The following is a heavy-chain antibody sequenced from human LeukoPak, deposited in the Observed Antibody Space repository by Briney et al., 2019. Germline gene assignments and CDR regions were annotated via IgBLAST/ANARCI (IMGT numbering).Heavy chain of an antibody. CDR1: GGTFSSYA. J-gene: IGHJ6*02. CDR2: IIPILGIA. Sequence: ASVKVSCKASGGTFSSYAISWVRQAPGQGLEWMGRIIPILGIANYAQKFQGRVTITADKSTSTAYMELSSLRSEDTAVHYCARDSSSWYGYYYGMDVWGQGTTVTVSS. V-gene: IGHV1-69*04. CDR3: ARDSSSWYGYYYGMDV. D-gene: IGHD6-13*01.